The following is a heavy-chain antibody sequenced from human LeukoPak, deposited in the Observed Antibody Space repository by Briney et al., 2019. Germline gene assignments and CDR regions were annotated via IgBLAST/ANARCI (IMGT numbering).Heavy chain of an antibody. Sequence: ASVKVSCKASGYTFTSYDINWVRQATGQGLEWMGWMNPNSGNTGYAQKFQGRVTMTRNTSISTAYMELSSLRSEDTAVYYCARESAATLYYYGMDVWGQGTTVTVSS. V-gene: IGHV1-8*02. D-gene: IGHD1-26*01. CDR3: ARESAATLYYYGMDV. J-gene: IGHJ6*02. CDR2: MNPNSGNT. CDR1: GYTFTSYD.